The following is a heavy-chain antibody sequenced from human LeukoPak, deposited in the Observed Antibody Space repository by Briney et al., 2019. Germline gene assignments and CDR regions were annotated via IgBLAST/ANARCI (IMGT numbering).Heavy chain of an antibody. CDR1: GFTFTRYW. J-gene: IGHJ4*02. CDR2: IKEDGTIK. CDR3: ARIGYSSSSIDY. D-gene: IGHD6-13*01. Sequence: GGSLRLSCAASGFTFTRYWMSWVRQAPGKGLEWVANIKEDGTIKYYVDSVKGRLTIFRDNAKSSLFLQVNSLRAEDTAMYYCARIGYSSSSIDYWGQGTLVTVSS. V-gene: IGHV3-7*01.